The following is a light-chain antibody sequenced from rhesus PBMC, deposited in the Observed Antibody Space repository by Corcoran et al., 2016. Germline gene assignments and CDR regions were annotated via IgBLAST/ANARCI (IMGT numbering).Light chain of an antibody. CDR1: ENVNNS. J-gene: IGKJ4*01. V-gene: IGKV1-74*01. Sequence: DIQMTQSPSSLSASVGYRVTITCRPSENVNNSLNRYQQKPSKAPKVRIYKASTMQRGVPSMFNGSGSGTDYTFTLRSLQSEYVATYYCQRNVGSPHTLGGGTKVEFE. CDR3: QRNVGSPHT. CDR2: KAS.